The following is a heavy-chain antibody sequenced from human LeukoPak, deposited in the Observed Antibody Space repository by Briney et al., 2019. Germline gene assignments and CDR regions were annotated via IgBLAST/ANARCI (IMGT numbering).Heavy chain of an antibody. Sequence: GGSLRLSCAASGFTFSSYWMSWVRQAPGKGLEWVAHIKQDGSEKYYVDSVKGRFTISRDNAKDSLYLQMNSLRAEDTAVYYCARDRTSTVTRVFDYWGQGTLVTVSS. CDR3: ARDRTSTVTRVFDY. CDR2: IKQDGSEK. J-gene: IGHJ4*02. V-gene: IGHV3-7*03. CDR1: GFTFSSYW. D-gene: IGHD4-17*01.